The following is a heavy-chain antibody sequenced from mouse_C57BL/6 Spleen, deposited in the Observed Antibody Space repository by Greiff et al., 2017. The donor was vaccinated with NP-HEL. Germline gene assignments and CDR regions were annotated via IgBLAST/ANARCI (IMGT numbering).Heavy chain of an antibody. V-gene: IGHV5-4*01. CDR3: ARDRGYYFDY. CDR2: ISDGGSYT. J-gene: IGHJ2*01. CDR1: GFTFSSYA. D-gene: IGHD3-1*01. Sequence: EVKLMESGGGLVKPGGSLKLSCAASGFTFSSYAMSWVRQTPEKRLESVATISDGGSYTYYPDNVKGRFTISRDNAKNNLYLQMSHLKSEDTAMYYCARDRGYYFDYWGQGTTLTVSS.